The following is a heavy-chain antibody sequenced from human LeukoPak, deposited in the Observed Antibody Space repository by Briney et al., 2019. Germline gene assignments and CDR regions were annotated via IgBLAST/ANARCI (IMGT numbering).Heavy chain of an antibody. CDR3: ARASGLYCSSTSCYTGYYYYGMDV. J-gene: IGHJ6*02. Sequence: SETLSLTCTVSGGSISSYYWSWIRQPPGKGLEWIGYIYYSGSTNYNSSLKSRVTISVDTSKNQFSLKLSSVTAADTAVYYCARASGLYCSSTSCYTGYYYYGMDVWGQGTTVTVSS. CDR1: GGSISSYY. V-gene: IGHV4-59*01. CDR2: IYYSGST. D-gene: IGHD2-2*02.